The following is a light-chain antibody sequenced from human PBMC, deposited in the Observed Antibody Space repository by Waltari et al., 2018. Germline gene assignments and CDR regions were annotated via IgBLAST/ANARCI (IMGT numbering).Light chain of an antibody. CDR3: QVWDGSSAQYV. J-gene: IGLJ1*01. V-gene: IGLV3-21*03. Sequence: SYVLTQPPSVSVAQGKPARMTCGGNKVSRNRVHWYQQRHGRAPVLVVKDDYDRPSGIPGRFSGSKAGNTASATISGVEAGDEAGYSCQVWDGSSAQYVFGTGPQVPVL. CDR1: KVSRNR. CDR2: DDY.